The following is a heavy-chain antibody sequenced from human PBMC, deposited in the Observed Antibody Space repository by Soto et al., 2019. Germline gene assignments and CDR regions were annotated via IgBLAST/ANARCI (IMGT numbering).Heavy chain of an antibody. CDR2: IYYSGST. CDR1: GGSISSYY. D-gene: IGHD3-10*01. V-gene: IGHV4-59*01. CDR3: ARDRRVRGSSSSFDY. Sequence: QVQLQESGPGLVKPSETLSLTCTVSGGSISSYYWSWIRQPPGKGLEWIGYIYYSGSTNYNPSLKSRVTISVDTSKNPFSLKLSSVTAADMAVYYCARDRRVRGSSSSFDYWGQGTLVTVSS. J-gene: IGHJ4*02.